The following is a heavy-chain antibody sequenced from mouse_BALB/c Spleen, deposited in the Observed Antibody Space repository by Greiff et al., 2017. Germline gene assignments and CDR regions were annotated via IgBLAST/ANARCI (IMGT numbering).Heavy chain of an antibody. CDR2: IWGGGST. D-gene: IGHD2-2*01. CDR1: GFSLTDYG. V-gene: IGHV2-6-5*01. Sequence: QVQLQQSGPGLVAPSQSLSITCTVSGFSLTDYGVSWIRQPPGKGLEWLGVIWGGGSTYYNSALKSRLSISKDNSKSQVFLKMNSLQTDDTAMYYCAKQLYYGYDLFAYWGQGTLVTVSA. J-gene: IGHJ3*01. CDR3: AKQLYYGYDLFAY.